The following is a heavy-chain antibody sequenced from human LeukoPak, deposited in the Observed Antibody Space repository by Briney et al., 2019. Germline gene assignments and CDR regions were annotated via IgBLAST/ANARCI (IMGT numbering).Heavy chain of an antibody. CDR1: GGSISSYY. Sequence: SETLSLTCTVSGGSISSYYWSWIRQPPGKGLEWIGYIYYSGGTNYNPSLKSRVTISVDTSKNQFSLKLSSVTAADTAVYYCARHGADYSNYYFDYWGQGTLVTVSS. CDR2: IYYSGGT. J-gene: IGHJ4*02. CDR3: ARHGADYSNYYFDY. D-gene: IGHD4-11*01. V-gene: IGHV4-59*08.